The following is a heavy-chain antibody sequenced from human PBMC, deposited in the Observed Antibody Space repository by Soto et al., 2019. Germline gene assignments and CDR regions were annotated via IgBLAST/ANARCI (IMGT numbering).Heavy chain of an antibody. J-gene: IGHJ5*02. CDR3: ARKVGKKDYDFWSGYYTGIYWFDP. D-gene: IGHD3-3*01. V-gene: IGHV1-2*04. CDR2: INPNSGGT. Sequence: ASVKVSCKASGYTFTGYYMHWVRQAPGQGLEWMGWINPNSGGTNYAQKFQGWVTMTRDTSISTAYMELSRLRSDDTAVYYCARKVGKKDYDFWSGYYTGIYWFDPWGQGTLVTVSS. CDR1: GYTFTGYY.